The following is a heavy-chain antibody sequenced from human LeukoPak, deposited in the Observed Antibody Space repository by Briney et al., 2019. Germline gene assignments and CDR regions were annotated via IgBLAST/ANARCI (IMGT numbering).Heavy chain of an antibody. Sequence: GRSLRLSCAASGFTFSSYGMHWVRQAPGKGLEWVAVIWYDGSNKYYADSVKGRFTISRDNSKNTLYLQMNSLRAEDTAVYYCARGEEGVHYGSQFTTYGMDVWGQGTTVTVSS. CDR1: GFTFSSYG. CDR3: ARGEEGVHYGSQFTTYGMDV. J-gene: IGHJ6*02. CDR2: IWYDGSNK. V-gene: IGHV3-33*01. D-gene: IGHD3-10*01.